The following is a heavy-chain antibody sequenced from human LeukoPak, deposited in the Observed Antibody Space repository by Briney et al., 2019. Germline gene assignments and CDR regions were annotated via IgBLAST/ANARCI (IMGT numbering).Heavy chain of an antibody. CDR3: ARLVLGNYMDV. V-gene: IGHV4-59*12. D-gene: IGHD3-3*02. CDR2: IYYSGST. J-gene: IGHJ6*03. CDR1: GGSISSYY. Sequence: SETLSLTCTVSGGSISSYYWSWIRRPPGKGLEWIGYIYYSGSTYYNPSLKSRVTISVDTSKNQFSLKLSSVTAADTAVYYCARLVLGNYMDVWGKGTTVTISS.